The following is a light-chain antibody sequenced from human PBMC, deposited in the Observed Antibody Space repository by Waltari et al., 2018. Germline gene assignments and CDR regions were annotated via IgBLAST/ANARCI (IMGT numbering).Light chain of an antibody. CDR1: QSISHW. V-gene: IGKV1-5*03. Sequence: DIQMTQSPSTLSASVGARVTITCRASQSISHWLAWYQQKSGKAPKLLIYKASTLESGVPSRFSGSGSGTEFTLTIGSLQPDDFAAYYCQQYDVFPLTFGGGTKVEI. CDR3: QQYDVFPLT. J-gene: IGKJ4*01. CDR2: KAS.